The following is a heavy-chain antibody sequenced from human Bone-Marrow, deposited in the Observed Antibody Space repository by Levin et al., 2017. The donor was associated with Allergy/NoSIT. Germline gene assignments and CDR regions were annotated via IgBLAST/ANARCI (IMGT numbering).Heavy chain of an antibody. CDR3: ARWEGCSGGSGYSDYYDYGMDV. Sequence: ASVKVSCKASGYTFTSYGISWVRQAPGQGLEWMGWISAYNGNTNYAQKLQGRVTMTTDTSTSTAYMELRSLRSDDTAVYYCARWEGCSGGSGYSDYYDYGMDVWGQGTTVTVSS. CDR2: ISAYNGNT. V-gene: IGHV1-18*01. D-gene: IGHD2-15*01. CDR1: GYTFTSYG. J-gene: IGHJ6*02.